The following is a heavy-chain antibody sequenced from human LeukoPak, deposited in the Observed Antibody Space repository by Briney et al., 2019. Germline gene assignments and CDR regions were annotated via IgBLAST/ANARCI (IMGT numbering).Heavy chain of an antibody. CDR2: IFYSGST. Sequence: SETLSLTCTVSGGSISSYYWSWIRQPPGKGLEWIGDIFYSGSTNYNPSLKSRVTISVDTSKNQFSLKLSSVTAADTAVYYCASGVWYGDYWGQGTLVTVSS. D-gene: IGHD6-13*01. CDR3: ASGVWYGDY. CDR1: GGSISSYY. J-gene: IGHJ4*02. V-gene: IGHV4-59*01.